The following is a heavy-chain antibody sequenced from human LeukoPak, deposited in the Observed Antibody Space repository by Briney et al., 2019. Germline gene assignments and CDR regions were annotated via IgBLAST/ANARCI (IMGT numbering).Heavy chain of an antibody. CDR3: ARDPYSGNYGAYYYYMDV. D-gene: IGHD1-26*01. V-gene: IGHV3-21*06. Sequence: GGSLRLSCAASGFTFSSYIMNWVRQAPGKGLEWVSSITSSSSYIYYADSVKGRFTISRDNAKNSLYLQMDSLRVEDTAEYYCARDPYSGNYGAYYYYMDVWGKGTTVTVSS. J-gene: IGHJ6*03. CDR1: GFTFSSYI. CDR2: ITSSSSYI.